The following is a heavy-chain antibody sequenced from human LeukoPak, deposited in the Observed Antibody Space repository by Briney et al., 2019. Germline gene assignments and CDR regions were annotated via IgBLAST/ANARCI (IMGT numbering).Heavy chain of an antibody. CDR1: GFTFSTYW. D-gene: IGHD4-17*01. CDR3: AKAREYGDYVSAFDI. Sequence: GGSLRLSCAASGFTFSTYWMHWARQAPGEGLMWVSRINTDGSSATYADSVKGRFTISRDNAKNMLYLQMNSLRAEDAAVYYCAKAREYGDYVSAFDIWGQGTMVTVSS. J-gene: IGHJ3*02. V-gene: IGHV3-74*01. CDR2: INTDGSSA.